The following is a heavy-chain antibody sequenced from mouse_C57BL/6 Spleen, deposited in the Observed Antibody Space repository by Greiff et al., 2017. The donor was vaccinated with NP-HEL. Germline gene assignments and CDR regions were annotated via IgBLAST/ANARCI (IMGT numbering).Heavy chain of an antibody. CDR2: INPNNGGT. CDR1: GYTFTDYN. D-gene: IGHD1-1*01. V-gene: IGHV1-18*01. Sequence: EVQLQQSGPELVKPGASVKIPCKASGYTFTDYNMDWVKQSHGKSLEWIGDINPNNGGTIYNQKFKGKATLTVATSSSTAYMELHSLTSEDTAVYYCAREHYGNGHYAMDVWGQGTSVTVSS. CDR3: AREHYGNGHYAMDV. J-gene: IGHJ4*01.